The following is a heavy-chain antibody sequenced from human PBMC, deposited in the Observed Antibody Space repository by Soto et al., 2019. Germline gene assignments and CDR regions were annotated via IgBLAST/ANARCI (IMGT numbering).Heavy chain of an antibody. CDR2: INHSGST. CDR1: GGSFSGYY. Sequence: SLTCAVYGGSFSGYYWSWIRQPPGKGLEWIGEINHSGSTNYNPSLKSRITISVDTSKNQFSLKLSSVTAGDTAVYYCARGSGGGYYYYGMDVWGQGT. V-gene: IGHV4-34*01. J-gene: IGHJ6*02. CDR3: ARGSGGGYYYYGMDV. D-gene: IGHD3-10*01.